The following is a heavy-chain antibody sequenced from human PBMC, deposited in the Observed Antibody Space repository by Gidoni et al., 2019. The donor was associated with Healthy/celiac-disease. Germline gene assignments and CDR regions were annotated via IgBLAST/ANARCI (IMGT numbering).Heavy chain of an antibody. CDR1: GFTFSSYS. D-gene: IGHD1-1*01. J-gene: IGHJ1*01. V-gene: IGHV3-21*01. CDR3: ARDPGWERTGSFQH. Sequence: EVQLVESGGGLVKPGGSLRLSCAASGFTFSSYSMNWVRQAPGKGLAWFSSISSSSSYIYYADSVNGLFTISRDNAKTSLYLQMNILSAEDTAVYYCARDPGWERTGSFQHWGQGTLVTVSS. CDR2: ISSSSSYI.